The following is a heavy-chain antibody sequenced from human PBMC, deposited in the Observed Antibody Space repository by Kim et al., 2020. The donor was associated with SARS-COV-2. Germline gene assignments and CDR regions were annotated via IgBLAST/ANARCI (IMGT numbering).Heavy chain of an antibody. CDR1: GGSISGYY. CDR3: AKENRGSGAFHV. V-gene: IGHV4-59*01. J-gene: IGHJ3*01. D-gene: IGHD3-10*01. Sequence: SETLSLTCTVSGGSISGYYWSWIRQPPGKGLEYIGYISYSGNTNYNPSLKSRVTMSVDTSKNQFSLDLRSVTAADTAIYYCAKENRGSGAFHVWGQGTMVTVSS. CDR2: ISYSGNT.